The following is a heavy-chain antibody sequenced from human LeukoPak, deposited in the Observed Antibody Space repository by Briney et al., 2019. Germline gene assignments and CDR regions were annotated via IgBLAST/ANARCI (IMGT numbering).Heavy chain of an antibody. V-gene: IGHV3-7*01. CDR1: GLTFSSSW. CDR3: ARDLAYSRLDY. CDR2: INPEGSEK. Sequence: PGGSLRLSCAVPGLTFSSSWMDWVRQAPGKGLEWVASINPEGSEKYSADSVKGRFTISRDNAKNSLYLQMDSLRVEDTAFYYCARDLAYSRLDYWGQGMLVTVSS. J-gene: IGHJ4*02. D-gene: IGHD5-18*01.